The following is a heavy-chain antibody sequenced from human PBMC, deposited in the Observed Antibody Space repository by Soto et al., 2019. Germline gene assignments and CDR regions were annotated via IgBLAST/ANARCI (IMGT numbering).Heavy chain of an antibody. V-gene: IGHV1-18*01. CDR2: ISAYNIKT. CDR1: GYTFTSYH. Sequence: QVQLVQSGAEVKKPGASVKVSCKTSGYTFTSYHISWVRQAPGQGLEWMGWISAYNIKTNYAQKFQGRVTMTTDTLTSTAYMELRSLRSDDTAVYDCARDAPPTDYWGQGTLVTVSS. CDR3: ARDAPPTDY. J-gene: IGHJ4*02.